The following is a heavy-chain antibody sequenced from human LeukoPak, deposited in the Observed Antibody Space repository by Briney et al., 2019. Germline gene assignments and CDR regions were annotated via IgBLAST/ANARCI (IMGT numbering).Heavy chain of an antibody. D-gene: IGHD1-26*01. Sequence: GGSLRLSCAASGFTFSDYGIHWIRQAPGKGLEWVAVIWYDGTNKYYGDSVKGRFTISRDNSKNTLYLQMNSLRAEDTAVYYCAKDRGSYSTTADSWGQGTLVTVSS. V-gene: IGHV3-33*06. CDR3: AKDRGSYSTTADS. J-gene: IGHJ5*01. CDR2: IWYDGTNK. CDR1: GFTFSDYG.